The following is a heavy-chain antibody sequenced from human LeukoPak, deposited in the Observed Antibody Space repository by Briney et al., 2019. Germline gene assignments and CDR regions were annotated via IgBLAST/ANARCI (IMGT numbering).Heavy chain of an antibody. CDR2: INSDGSST. CDR3: AKGYCSGGSSPSAPFYFDY. J-gene: IGHJ4*02. Sequence: GGSLRLSCAASGFTFSSYWMHWVRQAPGKGPVWVSRINSDGSSTSYADSVKGRFTISRDNAKNTLYLQMNSLRAEDTAVYYCAKGYCSGGSSPSAPFYFDYWGQGTLVTVSS. CDR1: GFTFSSYW. D-gene: IGHD2-15*01. V-gene: IGHV3-74*01.